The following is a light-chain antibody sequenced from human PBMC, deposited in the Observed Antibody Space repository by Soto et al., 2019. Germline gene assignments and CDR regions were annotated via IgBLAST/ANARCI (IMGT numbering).Light chain of an antibody. CDR1: SSNIGSNS. J-gene: IGLJ3*02. CDR2: TNT. Sequence: QSVLTQPPLASGTPGQRVTISCSGSSSNIGSNSVNWYQQFPGTAPKLLIHTNTQRPSGVPDRFSGSKSGSSASLAISGLQSEDEAGYYCAAWDDNLTGVMFGGGTQLTVL. CDR3: AAWDDNLTGVM. V-gene: IGLV1-44*01.